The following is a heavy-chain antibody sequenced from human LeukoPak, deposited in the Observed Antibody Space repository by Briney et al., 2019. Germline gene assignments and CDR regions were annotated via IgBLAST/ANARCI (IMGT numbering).Heavy chain of an antibody. D-gene: IGHD6-13*01. V-gene: IGHV3-74*01. CDR2: INSDGSST. Sequence: GGSLRLSCAASGFTFSSYWMHWVRQAPGKGLVWVSRINSDGSSTTYADSVKGRFTISRDNAKNTLYLQMNSLRAEDTAVYYCARATFYSSSWYSGSVDVWGQGTTVTVSS. J-gene: IGHJ6*02. CDR1: GFTFSSYW. CDR3: ARATFYSSSWYSGSVDV.